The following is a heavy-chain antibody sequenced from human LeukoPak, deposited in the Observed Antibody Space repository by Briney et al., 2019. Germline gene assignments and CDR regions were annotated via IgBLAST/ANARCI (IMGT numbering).Heavy chain of an antibody. V-gene: IGHV3-48*04. CDR3: ARVIAAHDY. J-gene: IGHJ4*02. Sequence: GGSLRLSCATSGFNFFNYNMNWVRQAPGKGLEWISHISSTSSTIKYADSVKGRFTISRDNAKNSLYLQMNSLRAEDTAVYYCARVIAAHDYWGQGTLVTVSS. CDR2: ISSTSSTI. CDR1: GFNFFNYN. D-gene: IGHD6-6*01.